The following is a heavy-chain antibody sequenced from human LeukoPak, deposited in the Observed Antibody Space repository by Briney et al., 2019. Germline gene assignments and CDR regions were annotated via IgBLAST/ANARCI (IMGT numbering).Heavy chain of an antibody. CDR2: ISSNNNHV. CDR1: GFTFSSYS. D-gene: IGHD3-22*01. CDR3: ARGQGDSSGYCLDY. V-gene: IGHV3-21*01. J-gene: IGHJ4*02. Sequence: GGSLRLSCAASGFTFSSYSMNWVRQAPGKGLEWVSSISSNNNHVYYADSVRGRFTISKDNAKNSLYLQMNSLRAEDTAVYYCARGQGDSSGYCLDYWGQGTLVTVSS.